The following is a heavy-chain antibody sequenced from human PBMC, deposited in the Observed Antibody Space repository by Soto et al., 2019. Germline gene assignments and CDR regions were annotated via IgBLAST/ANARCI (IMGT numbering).Heavy chain of an antibody. CDR3: ARDRYGWSGYASYYYGMDV. CDR1: GGSIRSGGYY. V-gene: IGHV4-61*08. Sequence: LETLCLTCSVSGGSIRSGGYYWSWIRQPPGKGLEWIGYIYYSGSTNYNPSLKSRVTISVDTSKSQFSLKLSSVTAADTAVYYCARDRYGWSGYASYYYGMDVWGQGTTVTVSS. D-gene: IGHD5-12*01. J-gene: IGHJ6*02. CDR2: IYYSGST.